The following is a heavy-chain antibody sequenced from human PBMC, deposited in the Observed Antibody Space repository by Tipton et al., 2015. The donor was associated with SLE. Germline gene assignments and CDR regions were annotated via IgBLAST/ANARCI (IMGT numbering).Heavy chain of an antibody. D-gene: IGHD4-17*01. CDR1: GGSFSGYY. CDR3: ARDGGYGDYRWFDP. V-gene: IGHV4-34*01. Sequence: TLSLTCAVYGGSFSGYYWSWIRQPPGKGLEWIGEINHSGSTNYNPSLKSRDTISVDTSKDQFSLKLSSVTAADTAVYYCARDGGYGDYRWFDPWGQGTLVTVSS. CDR2: INHSGST. J-gene: IGHJ5*02.